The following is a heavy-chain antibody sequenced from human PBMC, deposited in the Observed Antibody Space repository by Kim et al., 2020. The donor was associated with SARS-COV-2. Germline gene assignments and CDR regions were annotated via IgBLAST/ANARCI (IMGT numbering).Heavy chain of an antibody. D-gene: IGHD2-2*01. J-gene: IGHJ6*02. CDR1: GGTFSSYA. V-gene: IGHV1-69*13. CDR2: IIPIFGTA. CDR3: ARDLVRPSKYQLLKGTGYYYYYGMDV. Sequence: SVKVSCKASGGTFSSYAISWVRQAPGQGLEWMGGIIPIFGTANYAQKFQGRVTITADESTSTAYMELSSLRSEDTAVYYCARDLVRPSKYQLLKGTGYYYYYGMDVWGQGTTVTVSS.